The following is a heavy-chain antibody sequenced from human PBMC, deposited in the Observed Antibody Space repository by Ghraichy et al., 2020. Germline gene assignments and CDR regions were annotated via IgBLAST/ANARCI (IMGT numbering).Heavy chain of an antibody. CDR3: AKLFGSGSYYNLFDY. CDR2: ISSSGGST. D-gene: IGHD3-10*01. J-gene: IGHJ4*02. V-gene: IGHV3-23*01. Sequence: LSLTCAASGFTFSSYAMGWVRQAPGKGLDWVSVISSSGGSTYYADSVEGRFTISRDNSKNTLFLLMNSLRAEDTAVYYCAKLFGSGSYYNLFDYWGQGTLVTVSS. CDR1: GFTFSSYA.